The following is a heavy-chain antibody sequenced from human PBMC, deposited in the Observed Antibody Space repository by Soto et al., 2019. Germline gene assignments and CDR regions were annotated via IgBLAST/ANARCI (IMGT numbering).Heavy chain of an antibody. D-gene: IGHD3-10*01. CDR1: GFTFNTYA. Sequence: GGSLRLSCAASGFTFNTYAMNWVRQAPGKGLEWVSVISSSGNGRYYADSVKGRFTISRDNSKNTLYLQMNSLRAEDTAVYYCAKDREVGWFGELLRAGDYYYAMDVWGQGTTVTVS. J-gene: IGHJ6*02. CDR2: ISSSGNGR. V-gene: IGHV3-23*01. CDR3: AKDREVGWFGELLRAGDYYYAMDV.